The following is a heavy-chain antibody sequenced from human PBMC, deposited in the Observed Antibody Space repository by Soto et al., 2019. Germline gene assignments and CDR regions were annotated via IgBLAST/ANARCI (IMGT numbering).Heavy chain of an antibody. CDR2: ISYDGSNK. CDR1: GFTFSSYA. V-gene: IGHV3-30-3*01. CDR3: ARALNRRDNYYYGMDV. J-gene: IGHJ6*02. Sequence: PVGSLRLSCAASGFTFSSYAMHWVRQAPGKGLEWVAVISYDGSNKYYADSVKGRFTISRDNSKNTLYLQMNSLRAEDTAVYYCARALNRRDNYYYGMDVWGQGTTVTVSS.